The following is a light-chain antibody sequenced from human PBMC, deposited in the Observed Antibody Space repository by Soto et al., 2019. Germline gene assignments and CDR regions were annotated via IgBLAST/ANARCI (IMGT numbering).Light chain of an antibody. J-gene: IGKJ4*01. Sequence: EIVLTQSPATLSLSPGERATLSCRASQSVSDCLAWYQQKPGQAPRLLISDASNRATGIPARFSGSGSGTDFTLTISSREPEDFAVYYCQQRCNWPPVTFGGGTKVEIK. CDR1: QSVSDC. CDR2: DAS. CDR3: QQRCNWPPVT. V-gene: IGKV3-11*01.